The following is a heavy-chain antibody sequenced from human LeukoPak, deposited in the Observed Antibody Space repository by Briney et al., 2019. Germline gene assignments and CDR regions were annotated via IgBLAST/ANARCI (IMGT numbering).Heavy chain of an antibody. CDR1: GGSFSGYY. D-gene: IGHD5-18*01. V-gene: IGHV4-34*01. Sequence: PSETLSLTCAVYGGSFSGYYWSWIRQPPGKGLEWIGEINHSGSTNYNPSLKSRVTISVDTSKNQFSLKLSSVTAADTAVYYCATRGYGYGLPPWAYWGQGTLVTVSS. J-gene: IGHJ4*02. CDR2: INHSGST. CDR3: ATRGYGYGLPPWAY.